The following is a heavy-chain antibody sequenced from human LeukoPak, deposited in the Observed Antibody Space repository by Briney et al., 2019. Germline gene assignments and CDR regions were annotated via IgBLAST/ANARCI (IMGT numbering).Heavy chain of an antibody. CDR1: GGSFSGYY. CDR3: ARRSYGGYYGY. D-gene: IGHD4/OR15-4a*01. V-gene: IGHV4-34*01. Sequence: SETLSLTCAVYGGSFSGYYWSWIRQPPGKGLEWIGEINHSGSTNYNPSLKSRVTISVDTSKNQFSLKLSPVTAADTAVCYCARRSYGGYYGYWGQGTLVTVSS. CDR2: INHSGST. J-gene: IGHJ4*02.